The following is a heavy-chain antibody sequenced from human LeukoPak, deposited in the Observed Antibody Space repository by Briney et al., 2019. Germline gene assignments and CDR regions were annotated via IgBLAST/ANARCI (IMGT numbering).Heavy chain of an antibody. Sequence: GGSLRLSCAASGFTFSSYGMHWVRQAPGKGLEWVSYISISSSTIYYADSVKGRFTISRDNAKNSLYLQMNTLRAEDTAVYYCARGPPLFLPWGQGTMVTVSS. D-gene: IGHD3-22*01. CDR1: GFTFSSYG. V-gene: IGHV3-48*04. CDR3: ARGPPLFLP. CDR2: ISISSSTI. J-gene: IGHJ3*01.